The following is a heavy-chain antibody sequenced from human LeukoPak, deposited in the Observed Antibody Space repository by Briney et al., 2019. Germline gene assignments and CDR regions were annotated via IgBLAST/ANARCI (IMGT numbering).Heavy chain of an antibody. D-gene: IGHD2-2*01. V-gene: IGHV4-34*01. CDR1: GGSISSYY. CDR2: INHSGST. CDR3: ASLWPYQLSAFDI. J-gene: IGHJ3*02. Sequence: SETLSLTCTVSGGSISSYYWSWIRQPPGKGLEWIGEINHSGSTNYNPSLKSRVTISVDTSKSQFSLKLSSVTAADTAVYYCASLWPYQLSAFDIWGQGTMVTVSS.